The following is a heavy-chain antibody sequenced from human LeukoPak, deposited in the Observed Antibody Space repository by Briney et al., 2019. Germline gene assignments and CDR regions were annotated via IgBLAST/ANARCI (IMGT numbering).Heavy chain of an antibody. CDR1: GYTFTGYY. J-gene: IGHJ4*02. Sequence: ASVKVSCKASGYTFTGYYMHWVRQAPGQGLEWMGWINPNSGGTNYAQKFQGRVTMTSDTSISTAYMELSRLRSDDTAVYYCARDLSSWYYFDYWGQGTLVTVSS. D-gene: IGHD6-13*01. CDR2: INPNSGGT. V-gene: IGHV1-2*02. CDR3: ARDLSSWYYFDY.